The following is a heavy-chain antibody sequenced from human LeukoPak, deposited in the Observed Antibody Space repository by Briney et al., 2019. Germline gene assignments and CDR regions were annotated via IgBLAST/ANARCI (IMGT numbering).Heavy chain of an antibody. V-gene: IGHV1-69*01. J-gene: IGHJ4*02. CDR3: ARDWGDYLSYPLY. CDR2: IIPIFGTA. Sequence: SVNVSCKASGGTFSSYAISWVRQAPGQGLEWMGGIIPIFGTANYAQKFQGRVTITADESTSTAYMELSSLRSEDTAVYYCARDWGDYLSYPLYWGQGTLVTVSS. CDR1: GGTFSSYA. D-gene: IGHD4-17*01.